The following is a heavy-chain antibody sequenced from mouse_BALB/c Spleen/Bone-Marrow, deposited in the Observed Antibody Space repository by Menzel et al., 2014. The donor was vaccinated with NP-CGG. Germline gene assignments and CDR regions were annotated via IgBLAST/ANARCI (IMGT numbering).Heavy chain of an antibody. CDR1: GFNIKDTY. J-gene: IGHJ3*01. CDR2: IDPANGNT. CDR3: ASYYYGSSLFAY. D-gene: IGHD1-1*01. V-gene: IGHV14-3*02. Sequence: VQLQQSGAELVKPGASVKLSCTASGFNIKDTYMHWVKQRPEQGLEWIGRIDPANGNTKYDPKFQGKATITADTSSNTAYLQLSSLTSEDTAVYYRASYYYGSSLFAYWGQGTLVTVSA.